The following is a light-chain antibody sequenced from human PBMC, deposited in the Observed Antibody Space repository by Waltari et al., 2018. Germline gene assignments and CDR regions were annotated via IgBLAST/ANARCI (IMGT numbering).Light chain of an antibody. J-gene: IGLJ2*01. V-gene: IGLV2-23*01. Sequence: QSALTQPASVSASPGQSITISCTGISSVDGNWNLVSWYQQHPGKAPKLLIYEATTRPSGVSDRFSGSKSGNTASLTISGLHTEDEAHYYCCSYAGDNSLIFGGGTKVTVL. CDR2: EAT. CDR1: SSVDGNWNL. CDR3: CSYAGDNSLI.